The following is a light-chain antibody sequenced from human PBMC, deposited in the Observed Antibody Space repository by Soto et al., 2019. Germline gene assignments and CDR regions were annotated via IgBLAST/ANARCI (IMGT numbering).Light chain of an antibody. CDR1: QVISSY. CDR2: AAS. J-gene: IGKJ1*01. CDR3: QQYYSYPVA. V-gene: IGKV1-8*01. Sequence: AIRMTQSPSSFSASTGDRVTITCRASQVISSYLSWYQQKPGKAPKLLIYAASTLQSGVPSRFSGSGSGTDFTLTISCLQSEDFATYYCQQYYSYPVAFGQGTKVDI.